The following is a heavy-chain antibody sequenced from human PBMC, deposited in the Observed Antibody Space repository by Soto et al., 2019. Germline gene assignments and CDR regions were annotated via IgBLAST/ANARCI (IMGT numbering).Heavy chain of an antibody. CDR1: GGTFTSHA. V-gene: IGHV1-69*13. CDR2: IIPIFGTA. J-gene: IGHJ6*02. D-gene: IGHD6-19*01. CDR3: ARDSIARAVAGTYYYCGMDV. Sequence: SVKVSCKASGGTFTSHAISWVRQAPGQGLEWMGGIIPIFGTANYAQKFQGRVTITADESTSTAYMELSSLRSEDTAVYYCARDSIARAVAGTYYYCGMDVWGQGTTVTVSS.